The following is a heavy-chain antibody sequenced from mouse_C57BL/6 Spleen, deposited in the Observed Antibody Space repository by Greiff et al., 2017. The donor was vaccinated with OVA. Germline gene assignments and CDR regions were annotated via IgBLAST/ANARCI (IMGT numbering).Heavy chain of an antibody. J-gene: IGHJ1*03. CDR2: IRSKSNNYAT. CDR3: VRSKFPLYGSSYGWYFDV. V-gene: IGHV10-1*01. D-gene: IGHD1-1*01. Sequence: EVKLVESGGGLVQPKGSLKLSCAASGFSFNTYAMNWVRQAPGKGLEWVARIRSKSNNYATYYADSVKDRFTISRDDSESMLYLQMNNLKTEDTAMYYCVRSKFPLYGSSYGWYFDVWGTGTTVTVSS. CDR1: GFSFNTYA.